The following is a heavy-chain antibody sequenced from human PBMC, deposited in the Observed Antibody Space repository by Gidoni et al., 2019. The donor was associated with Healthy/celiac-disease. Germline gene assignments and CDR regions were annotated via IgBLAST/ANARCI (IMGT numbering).Heavy chain of an antibody. D-gene: IGHD3-3*01. V-gene: IGHV3-30-3*01. CDR1: GVTFSSYA. J-gene: IGHJ6*02. Sequence: QVQLVEDGGGVVQPGRSLRLSCAAAGVTFSSYAMHWVRQAPGKGLEWVAVISYDGSNKYYADSVKGRFTISRDNSKNTLYLQMNSLRAEDTAVYYCARERQRYDFWSGYSYGMDVWGQGTTVTVSS. CDR2: ISYDGSNK. CDR3: ARERQRYDFWSGYSYGMDV.